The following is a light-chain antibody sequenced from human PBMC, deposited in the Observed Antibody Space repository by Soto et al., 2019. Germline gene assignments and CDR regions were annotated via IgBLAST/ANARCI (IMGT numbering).Light chain of an antibody. CDR1: QSVSSTY. Sequence: EIVLTQSRGTLSLFPGERATLSCRASQSVSSTYFAWYRQKPGQPPSLLIYGASNRATGVPDRFSGSGSGTDFTLTISRLEPEDFAVYYCQQYGSSPPGFTFGPGTTVDI. CDR3: QQYGSSPPGFT. J-gene: IGKJ3*01. CDR2: GAS. V-gene: IGKV3-20*01.